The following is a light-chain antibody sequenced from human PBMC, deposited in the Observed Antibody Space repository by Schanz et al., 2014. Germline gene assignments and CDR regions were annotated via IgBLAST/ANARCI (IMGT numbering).Light chain of an antibody. CDR3: QQFGGSPLT. J-gene: IGKJ4*01. CDR1: QSVSSSY. Sequence: EIVLTQSPGTLSVSPGERATLSCRASQSVSSSYLAWYQQKPGQAPRLLMYGASTRATGIPDRFSGSGSGTDFTLTISRLEPEDFAVYYCQQFGGSPLTFGGGTNVEIK. V-gene: IGKV3-20*01. CDR2: GAS.